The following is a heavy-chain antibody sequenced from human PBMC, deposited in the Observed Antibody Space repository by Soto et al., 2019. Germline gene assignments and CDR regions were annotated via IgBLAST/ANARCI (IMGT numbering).Heavy chain of an antibody. J-gene: IGHJ6*01. CDR2: INHSGST. CDR1: VVSFSGYY. D-gene: IGHD3-3*01. CDR3: ARGLIRYYDFWSGYYYGMEV. V-gene: IGHV4-34*01. Sequence: SETLSLTCAFYVVSFSGYYWSWIRHPPGKWLEWIGEINHSGSTNYNPSLKSRVTISVDTSKNQFSLKLSSVTAADTAVYYCARGLIRYYDFWSGYYYGMEVWGQGTTVSVSS.